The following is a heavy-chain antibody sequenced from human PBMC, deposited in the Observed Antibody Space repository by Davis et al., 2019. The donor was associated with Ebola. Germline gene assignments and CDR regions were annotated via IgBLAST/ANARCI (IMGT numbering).Heavy chain of an antibody. D-gene: IGHD3-9*01. CDR1: GFIFSDYY. CDR3: ARVGPYFNWFSSYGMDV. V-gene: IGHV3-11*01. J-gene: IGHJ6*04. Sequence: GESLKISCAASGFIFSDYYMSWIRQAPGKGLEWVSYISSSGSTIYYGDSVKGRFTISRDNAKKSLYLQMNSLRAEDPAVYYCARVGPYFNWFSSYGMDVWGKGTTVTVSS. CDR2: ISSSGSTI.